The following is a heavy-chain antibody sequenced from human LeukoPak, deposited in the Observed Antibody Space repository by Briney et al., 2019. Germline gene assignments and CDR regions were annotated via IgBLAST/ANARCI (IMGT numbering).Heavy chain of an antibody. V-gene: IGHV5-51*01. J-gene: IGHJ4*02. CDR3: ARGVGSSWYTSADY. CDR1: GYSFTSYW. D-gene: IGHD6-13*01. CDR2: IYPGDSDT. Sequence: GGSLRLSCKGSGYSFTSYWIGWVRQMPGKGLEWMGTIYPGDSDTRYSPSFQGQVTISVDKSISTAYPQWSSLKASDTAMYYCARGVGSSWYTSADYWGQGTLVTVSS.